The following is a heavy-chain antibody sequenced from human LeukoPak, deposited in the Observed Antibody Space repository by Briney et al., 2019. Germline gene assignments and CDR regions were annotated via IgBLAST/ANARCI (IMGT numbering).Heavy chain of an antibody. CDR3: ARDQAPTYYYGSGTEYYFDY. CDR1: GYTFTGYY. J-gene: IGHJ4*02. V-gene: IGHV1-2*02. Sequence: ASVKVSCKASGYTFTGYYMHWVRQAPGQGLEWMGWINPNSGGTNYAQKFQGRVTMTRDTSISTAYMELSRLRSDDTAVYYCARDQAPTYYYGSGTEYYFDYRGQGTLVTVSS. CDR2: INPNSGGT. D-gene: IGHD3-10*01.